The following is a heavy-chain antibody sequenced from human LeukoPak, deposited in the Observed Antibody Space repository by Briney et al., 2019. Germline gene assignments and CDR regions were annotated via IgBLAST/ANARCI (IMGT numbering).Heavy chain of an antibody. V-gene: IGHV3-20*04. CDR3: ARDDSSGLDY. D-gene: IGHD6-19*01. CDR1: GFTFDDYG. Sequence: GGXXRLSCAASGFTFDDYGMSWVRQAPGKGLEWVSGINWNGGSTGYADSVKGRFTISRDNAKNSLYLQMNSLRAEDTALYYCARDDSSGLDYWGQGTLVTVSS. J-gene: IGHJ4*02. CDR2: INWNGGST.